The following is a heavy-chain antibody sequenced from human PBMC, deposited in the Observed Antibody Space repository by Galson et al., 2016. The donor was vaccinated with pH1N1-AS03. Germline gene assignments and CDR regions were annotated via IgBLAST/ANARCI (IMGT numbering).Heavy chain of an antibody. Sequence: SLRLSCAASEFTFSIYHMSWVRQAPGKGLEWVSYINSRSDIIHYADSVRGRFTISRDNARNSLYLQMHSLRDDDTAVYYCARDSGYGVTFDNWGQGALVTVSS. V-gene: IGHV3-48*02. D-gene: IGHD5-12*01. CDR1: EFTFSIYH. J-gene: IGHJ4*02. CDR2: INSRSDII. CDR3: ARDSGYGVTFDN.